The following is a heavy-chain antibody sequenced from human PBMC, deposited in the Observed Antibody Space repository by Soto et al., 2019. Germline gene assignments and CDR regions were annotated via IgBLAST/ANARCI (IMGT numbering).Heavy chain of an antibody. D-gene: IGHD6-19*01. CDR2: INPSGGST. Sequence: VASVKVSCKASGYTFTSYYMHCVRQAPGQGLEWMGIINPSGGSTSYAQKFQGRVTMTRDTSTSTVYMELSSLRSEDTAVYYCARHSSGPDNYYYYYYGMDVWGQGTTVTVSS. CDR1: GYTFTSYY. J-gene: IGHJ6*02. V-gene: IGHV1-46*01. CDR3: ARHSSGPDNYYYYYYGMDV.